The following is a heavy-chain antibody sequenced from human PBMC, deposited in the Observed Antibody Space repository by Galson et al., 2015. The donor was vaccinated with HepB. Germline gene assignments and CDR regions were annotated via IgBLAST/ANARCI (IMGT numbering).Heavy chain of an antibody. CDR2: INTNTGNP. J-gene: IGHJ5*02. CDR1: GYTFTSYA. V-gene: IGHV7-4-1*02. D-gene: IGHD3-9*01. Sequence: SVKVSCKASGYTFTSYAMNWVRQAPGQGLEWMGWINTNTGNPTYAQGFTGRFVFSLDTSVSTAYLQISSLKAEDTAVYYCARGHDILTGYGWWFDPWGQGTLVTVSS. CDR3: ARGHDILTGYGWWFDP.